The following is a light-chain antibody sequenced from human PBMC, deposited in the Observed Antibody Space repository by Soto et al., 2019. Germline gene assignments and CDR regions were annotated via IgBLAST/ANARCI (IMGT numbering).Light chain of an antibody. CDR2: DAS. V-gene: IGKV1-5*01. CDR3: QEYTTYSRT. Sequence: DLQMTQSPSTLSASVGDRVTITCRASQSISSWLAWYQQKPGKVPKVLIYDASTLESGVPSRFSGGGSGTEFTLTITSLQPDDFATYYCQEYTTYSRTFGQGTKVEVK. CDR1: QSISSW. J-gene: IGKJ1*01.